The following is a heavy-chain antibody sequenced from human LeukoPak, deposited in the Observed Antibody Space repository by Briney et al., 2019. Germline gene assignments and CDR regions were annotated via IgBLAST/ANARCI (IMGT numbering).Heavy chain of an antibody. V-gene: IGHV4-34*01. CDR3: ARGRVTRTPRGGRYCSGGSCYSANTYPYYYYMDV. CDR1: GGSFSGYY. CDR2: SNHSGSN. D-gene: IGHD2-15*01. J-gene: IGHJ6*03. Sequence: PSETLSLTCGVYGGSFSGYYWSWIRQPPGKGLEWIGESNHSGSNNFNLSLKSRVTISVDTSKNQFSLKLSSVTAADTAVYYCARGRVTRTPRGGRYCSGGSCYSANTYPYYYYMDVWGKGTTVTVSS.